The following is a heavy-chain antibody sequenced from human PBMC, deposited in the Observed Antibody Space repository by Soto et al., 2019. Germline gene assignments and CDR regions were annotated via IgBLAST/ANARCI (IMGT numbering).Heavy chain of an antibody. V-gene: IGHV3-11*06. Sequence: SLRLSCGASGFTLSDFHMSWIRQAPGKGLEWVSYISGGSGYTKYADPVKGRFTISRDSAKNSLYLQMNSLRAEDTAVYYCAREYGRLDYWGQGTLVTVSS. CDR2: ISGGSGYT. D-gene: IGHD4-17*01. J-gene: IGHJ4*02. CDR3: AREYGRLDY. CDR1: GFTLSDFH.